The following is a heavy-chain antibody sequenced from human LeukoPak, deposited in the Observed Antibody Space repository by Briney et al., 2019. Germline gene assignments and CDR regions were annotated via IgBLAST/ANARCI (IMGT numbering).Heavy chain of an antibody. CDR2: INSDGSST. CDR1: GFTFSSYW. V-gene: IGHV3-74*01. CDR3: ARPMYNWNDGGYYYGMGV. Sequence: PGGSLRLSCAASGFTFSSYWMHWVRQAPGKGLVWVSRINSDGSSTSYADSVKGRFTISRDNAKNTLYLQMNSLRAEDTAVYYCARPMYNWNDGGYYYGMGVWGQGTTVTVSS. J-gene: IGHJ6*02. D-gene: IGHD1-20*01.